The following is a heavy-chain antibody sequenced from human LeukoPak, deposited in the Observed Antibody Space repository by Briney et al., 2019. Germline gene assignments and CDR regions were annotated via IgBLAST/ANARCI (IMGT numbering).Heavy chain of an antibody. CDR2: ISSRGITI. Sequence: PGGSLRLSCAASGFTFSSYEMNWVRQAPGKGLEWVSYISSRGITIYYADSVRGRFAISRDNAKNSLYLQLNSLRAEDTAVYYCAKLRYSYGSNFDYWGQGTLVTVSS. D-gene: IGHD5-18*01. V-gene: IGHV3-48*03. CDR1: GFTFSSYE. J-gene: IGHJ4*02. CDR3: AKLRYSYGSNFDY.